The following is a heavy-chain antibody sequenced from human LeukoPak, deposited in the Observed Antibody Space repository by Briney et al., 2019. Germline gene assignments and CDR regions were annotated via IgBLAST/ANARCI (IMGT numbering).Heavy chain of an antibody. J-gene: IGHJ4*02. V-gene: IGHV3-74*01. CDR1: GFTFSSFA. Sequence: GGSLRLSCAASGFTFSSFAMSWVRQAPGKGLVWVSRINSDGSSTSYADSVKGRFTISRDNAKNTLYLQMNSLRAEDTAVYYCARVYYDFWSGYYKMYYFDYWGQGTLVTVSS. CDR3: ARVYYDFWSGYYKMYYFDY. CDR2: INSDGSST. D-gene: IGHD3-3*01.